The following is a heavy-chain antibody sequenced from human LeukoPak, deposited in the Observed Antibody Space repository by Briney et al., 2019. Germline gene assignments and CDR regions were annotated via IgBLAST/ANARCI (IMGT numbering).Heavy chain of an antibody. CDR3: ARIAADNDILTGYFVYYYIDV. CDR1: GYTFTSYG. CDR2: ISAYNGNT. V-gene: IGHV1-18*01. D-gene: IGHD3-9*01. J-gene: IGHJ6*03. Sequence: ASVKVSCKASGYTFTSYGISWVRQAPGQGLEWMGWISAYNGNTNYAQKLQGRVTMTTDTSTSTAYMELRSLRSDDTAVYYCARIAADNDILTGYFVYYYIDVWGKGTTVT.